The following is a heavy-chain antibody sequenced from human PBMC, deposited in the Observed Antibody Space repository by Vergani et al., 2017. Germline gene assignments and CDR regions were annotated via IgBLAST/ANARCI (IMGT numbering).Heavy chain of an antibody. CDR2: ISGSGGST. V-gene: IGHV3-23*01. D-gene: IGHD6-13*01. Sequence: EVQLLESAGGLVQPGGSLRLSCAASGFTFSSYAMSWVRQAPGKGLEWVSAISGSGGSTYYSDSVKGRFTISRDNSKNTLYLQMNSLRAEDTAVYYCAKARPRSSSPFDYWGQGTLVTVSS. CDR1: GFTFSSYA. J-gene: IGHJ4*02. CDR3: AKARPRSSSPFDY.